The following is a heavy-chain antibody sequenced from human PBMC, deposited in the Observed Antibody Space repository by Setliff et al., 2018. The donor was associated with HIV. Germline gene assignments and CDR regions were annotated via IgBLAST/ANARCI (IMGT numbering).Heavy chain of an antibody. D-gene: IGHD3-10*01. CDR1: GFTFSDVW. Sequence: PGGSLRLSCVVSGFTFSDVWMSWVRQAPGKGLEWVGRIKSKTDGETEDYTAPVKGRFTISRDDSRSTLYLQMNSLITEDTALYYCTTAVAQNWYGSGNENYWGQGTLVTVSS. CDR2: IKSKTDGETE. J-gene: IGHJ4*02. CDR3: TTAVAQNWYGSGNENY. V-gene: IGHV3-15*01.